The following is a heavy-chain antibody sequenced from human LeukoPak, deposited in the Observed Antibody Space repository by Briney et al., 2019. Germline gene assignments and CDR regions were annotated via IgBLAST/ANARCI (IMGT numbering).Heavy chain of an antibody. CDR1: GFTFSSYW. Sequence: PGGSLRLSCAASGFTFSSYWMHWVRQAPGKGLEYVAATTYNGDSTYYADSVKGRFTISRDSPKNTLYLQMSSLRAEDTAVYYCVKGIGKYYHYYGMDVWGQGTTVTVSS. CDR2: TTYNGDST. V-gene: IGHV3-64D*06. D-gene: IGHD1-26*01. CDR3: VKGIGKYYHYYGMDV. J-gene: IGHJ6*02.